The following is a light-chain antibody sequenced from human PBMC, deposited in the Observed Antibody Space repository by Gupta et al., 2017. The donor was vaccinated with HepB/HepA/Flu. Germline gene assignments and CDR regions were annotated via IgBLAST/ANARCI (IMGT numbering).Light chain of an antibody. CDR2: WAS. CDR3: QQDYNTPCN. Sequence: DFVMTQSPDSLAVSLGERATINCKSSQSVLYSSNNKNYLAWYQQKPGQSPKLLIYWASTRESGVPDRFSGSGSGTDFTLTISSLQAEDVAVYYCQQDYNTPCNFGQGTKLEIK. J-gene: IGKJ2*02. CDR1: QSVLYSSNNKNY. V-gene: IGKV4-1*01.